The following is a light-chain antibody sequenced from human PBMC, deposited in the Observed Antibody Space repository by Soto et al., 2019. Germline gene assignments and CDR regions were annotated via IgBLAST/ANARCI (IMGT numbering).Light chain of an antibody. CDR2: GAS. J-gene: IGKJ3*01. Sequence: EIVMTQSPATLSVSPGERATLSCRASQSVSSNLAWYQQKPGQAPRLFIYGASTRATGIPARFSGSGSGIEFTLTISSLQSEDFAVNYCQQYNDWPLSFGPGTKVDI. CDR1: QSVSSN. V-gene: IGKV3-15*01. CDR3: QQYNDWPLS.